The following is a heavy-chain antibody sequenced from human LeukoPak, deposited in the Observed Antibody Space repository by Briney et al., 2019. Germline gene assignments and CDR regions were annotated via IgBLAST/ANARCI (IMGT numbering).Heavy chain of an antibody. CDR1: GFTFSSYS. J-gene: IGHJ4*02. Sequence: GGSLTLSCAASGFTFSSYSMNWVRQAPGKGLEWVSSISSSSSYIYYADSVKGRFTISKDNAKTSLYLQMNSLRVEDTAVYYCARGSHSSSYGFDYWGQGALVTVSS. D-gene: IGHD6-13*01. CDR3: ARGSHSSSYGFDY. V-gene: IGHV3-21*01. CDR2: ISSSSSYI.